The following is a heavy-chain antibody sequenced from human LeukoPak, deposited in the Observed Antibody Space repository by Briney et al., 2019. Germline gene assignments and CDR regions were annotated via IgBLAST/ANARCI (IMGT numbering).Heavy chain of an antibody. CDR3: ATVEYCGGDCYHRFDY. Sequence: GASVKVSCKVSGYTLTELSKHWVRQAPGKGLEWMGGFDPEDGETIYAQKFQGRVTMTEDTSTDTAYMELSSLRSEDTAVYYCATVEYCGGDCYHRFDYWGQGTLVTVSS. CDR2: FDPEDGET. D-gene: IGHD2-21*02. CDR1: GYTLTELS. J-gene: IGHJ4*02. V-gene: IGHV1-24*01.